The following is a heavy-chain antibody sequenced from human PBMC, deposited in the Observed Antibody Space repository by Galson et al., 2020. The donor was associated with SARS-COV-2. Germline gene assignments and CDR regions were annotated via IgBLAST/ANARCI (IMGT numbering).Heavy chain of an antibody. CDR1: GYRFTDYY. Sequence: ASVKVSCKASGYRFTDYYMHWVRQAHGQGLEWMGWINPNSGGAVSAQTFQGRLTLTTDTSITTAYLQLSSLTSADTAIYYCARVYYGDKVDLWGHGTLVVVSS. J-gene: IGHJ5*02. CDR2: INPNSGGA. CDR3: ARVYYGDKVDL. V-gene: IGHV1-2*02. D-gene: IGHD3-10*01.